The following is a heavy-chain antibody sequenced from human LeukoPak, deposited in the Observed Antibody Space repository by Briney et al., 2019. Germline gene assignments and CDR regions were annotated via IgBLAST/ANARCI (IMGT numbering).Heavy chain of an antibody. D-gene: IGHD6-19*01. V-gene: IGHV3-9*03. CDR3: AKDGGSGLDY. Sequence: GRSLRLSCAASGFTFDDYAMHWVRQAPGKGLEWVSGISWNSGSIGYADSVKGRFTISRDNAKNSLYLQMNSLRAEDMALYYCAKDGGSGLDYRGQGTLVTVSS. CDR2: ISWNSGSI. CDR1: GFTFDDYA. J-gene: IGHJ4*02.